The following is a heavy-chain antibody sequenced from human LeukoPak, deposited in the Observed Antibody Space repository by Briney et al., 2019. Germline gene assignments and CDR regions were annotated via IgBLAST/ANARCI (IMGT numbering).Heavy chain of an antibody. V-gene: IGHV1-69*13. CDR2: IIPIFGTA. CDR3: ARILSSSWYEYFHH. Sequence: GASVKVSCKASGGTFSNYAISWVRQAPGQGLEWTGAIIPIFGTANYAQKFQDRVTITADESTSTAYMELSSLRSEDTAVYYCARILSSSWYEYFHHWGQGTLVTVSS. D-gene: IGHD6-19*01. CDR1: GGTFSNYA. J-gene: IGHJ1*01.